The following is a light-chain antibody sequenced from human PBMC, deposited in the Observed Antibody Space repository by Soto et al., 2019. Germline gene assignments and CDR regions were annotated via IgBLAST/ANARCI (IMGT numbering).Light chain of an antibody. CDR2: EVS. V-gene: IGLV2-14*01. CDR1: SRDIGGYNY. J-gene: IGLJ1*01. Sequence: QSALTQPASVSGSPGQSITISCTGTSRDIGGYNYVSWYQQHPGKAPKLMIYEVSNRPSGVSDRFSGSKSGNSASLTISGLQAEDEADYYCSSYASSSTLYVFGTGTKLT. CDR3: SSYASSSTLYV.